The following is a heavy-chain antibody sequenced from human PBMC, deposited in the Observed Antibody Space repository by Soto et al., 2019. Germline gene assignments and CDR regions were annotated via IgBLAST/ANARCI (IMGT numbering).Heavy chain of an antibody. J-gene: IGHJ6*03. Sequence: EVQLVESGGGLVQPGGSLRLSCAASGFTFSSYSMNWVRQAPGKGLEWVSYISSSSSTIYYADSVKGRFTISRDNAKNSLYLQMNSLRAEDTAVYYCARDHYGSGCYYYYYYYYMDVWGKGTTVTVSS. CDR3: ARDHYGSGCYYYYYYYYMDV. CDR2: ISSSSSTI. V-gene: IGHV3-48*01. CDR1: GFTFSSYS. D-gene: IGHD3-10*01.